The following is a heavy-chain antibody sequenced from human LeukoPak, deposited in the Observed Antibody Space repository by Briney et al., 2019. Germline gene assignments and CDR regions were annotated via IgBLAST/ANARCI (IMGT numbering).Heavy chain of an antibody. J-gene: IGHJ6*02. V-gene: IGHV3-23*01. CDR2: ISGSGGST. D-gene: IGHD5-12*01. CDR1: GFTFSSYA. Sequence: GSLRLSCAASGFTFSSYAMSWVRQAPGKGLEWVSAISGSGGSTYYADSVKGRFTISRDNSKNTLYLQMNSLRAEDTAVYYCAKDPHVDIVAIYGMDVWGQGTTVTVSS. CDR3: AKDPHVDIVAIYGMDV.